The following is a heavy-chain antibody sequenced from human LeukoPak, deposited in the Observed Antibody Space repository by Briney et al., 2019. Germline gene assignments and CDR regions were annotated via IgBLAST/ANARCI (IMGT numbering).Heavy chain of an antibody. D-gene: IGHD4-23*01. Sequence: KASETLSLTCTVSGGSISSSSYYWGWIRQPPGKGLEWIGSIYYSGSTYYNPSLKSRVTISVDTSKNQFSLKLSSVTAADTAVYYCARLLGNPYYMDVWGKGTTVTVSS. V-gene: IGHV4-39*01. CDR2: IYYSGST. CDR1: GGSISSSSYY. J-gene: IGHJ6*03. CDR3: ARLLGNPYYMDV.